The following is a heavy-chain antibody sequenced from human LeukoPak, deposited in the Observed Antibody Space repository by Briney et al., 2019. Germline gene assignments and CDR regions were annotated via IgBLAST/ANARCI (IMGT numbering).Heavy chain of an antibody. J-gene: IGHJ4*02. CDR1: GFTFSSYA. D-gene: IGHD2-15*01. CDR2: ISGSGGRT. V-gene: IGHV3-23*01. CDR3: AREGYCSGGSCSHLDY. Sequence: GGSLRLSCAASGFTFSSYAMSWVRQAPGKGLEWVSAISGSGGRTYYADSVKGRFTISRDNSKNTLYLQMNSLRAEDTAVYYCAREGYCSGGSCSHLDYWGQGTLVTVSS.